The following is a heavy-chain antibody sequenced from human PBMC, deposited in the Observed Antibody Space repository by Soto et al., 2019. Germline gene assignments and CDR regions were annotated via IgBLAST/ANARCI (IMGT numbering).Heavy chain of an antibody. V-gene: IGHV4-34*01. Sequence: SETLSLTCAVSGGSLRGHYWSWIRQSPEKGLEWIGEINHSGFTNYNPTLKSRVTISRDASKNQFSLGLSSMTAADSAVYFCARAAVKLGATLFDTWGQGTLGTVAS. D-gene: IGHD1-26*01. CDR1: GGSLRGHY. CDR3: ARAAVKLGATLFDT. J-gene: IGHJ4*02. CDR2: INHSGFT.